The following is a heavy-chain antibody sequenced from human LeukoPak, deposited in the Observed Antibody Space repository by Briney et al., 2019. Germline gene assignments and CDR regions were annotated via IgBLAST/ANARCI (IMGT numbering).Heavy chain of an antibody. CDR3: ARARVPIAAAGTGWFDP. V-gene: IGHV4-30-2*01. CDR1: GGSISSGGYS. D-gene: IGHD6-13*01. CDR2: IYHSGST. J-gene: IGHJ5*02. Sequence: PSQTLSLTCAVSGGSISSGGYSWSWIRQPPGKGLEWIGYIYHSGSTYCNPSLKSRVTISVDRSKNQFSLKLSPVTAADTAVYYCARARVPIAAAGTGWFDPWGQGTLVTVSS.